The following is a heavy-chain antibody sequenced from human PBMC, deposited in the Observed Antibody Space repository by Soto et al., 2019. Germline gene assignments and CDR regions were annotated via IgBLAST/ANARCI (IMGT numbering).Heavy chain of an antibody. CDR1: GFTFSSYW. CDR2: IKQDGSDK. CDR3: VREWSY. V-gene: IGHV3-7*01. D-gene: IGHD2-15*01. Sequence: GGSLRLSCAASGFTFSSYWMSWVRQAPGKGLEWVANIKQDGSDKHFVDSVRGRFTISRDNAKNSLYLQMNSLRAEDTAVYYCVREWSYWGQGTLVTVSS. J-gene: IGHJ4*02.